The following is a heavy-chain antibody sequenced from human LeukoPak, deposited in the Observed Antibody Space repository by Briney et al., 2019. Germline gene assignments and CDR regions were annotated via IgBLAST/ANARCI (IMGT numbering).Heavy chain of an antibody. Sequence: GESLKISCKGSGYSFANYSIGWVRQTPGKGLEWMGIIYPGDSDTRYSPSFQGQVTISADKSLNTAYLQWSSLKASDTAMYHCARRGDYSGWFDPWGQGTLVIVSS. CDR2: IYPGDSDT. D-gene: IGHD3-10*01. CDR1: GYSFANYS. J-gene: IGHJ5*02. CDR3: ARRGDYSGWFDP. V-gene: IGHV5-51*01.